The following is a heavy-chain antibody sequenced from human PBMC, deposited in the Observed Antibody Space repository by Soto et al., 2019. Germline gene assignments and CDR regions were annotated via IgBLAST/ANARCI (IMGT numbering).Heavy chain of an antibody. D-gene: IGHD3-10*01. V-gene: IGHV6-1*01. J-gene: IGHJ3*02. CDR1: GDSVSSNSAA. CDR2: TYYRSKWYN. CDR3: ARKGPRGRDDAFDI. Sequence: QSQTLSLTCAISGDSVSSNSAAWNWIRQSPSRGLEWLGRTYYRSKWYNDYAVSVKSRITINTDTSKNQFSLQLNSVTPEDTAVYYCARKGPRGRDDAFDIWGQGTMVTVSS.